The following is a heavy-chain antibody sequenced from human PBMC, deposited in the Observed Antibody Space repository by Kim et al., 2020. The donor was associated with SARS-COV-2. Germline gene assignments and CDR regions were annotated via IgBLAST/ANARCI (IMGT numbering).Heavy chain of an antibody. J-gene: IGHJ4*02. D-gene: IGHD2-15*01. CDR2: ISYDGSNK. V-gene: IGHV3-30*18. CDR1: GFTFSSYG. Sequence: GGSLRLSCAASGFTFSSYGMHWVRQAPGKGLEWVAVISYDGSNKYYADSVKGRFTISRDNSKNTLYLQMNSLRAEDTAVYYCAKDGGLGYCSGGSCYPDYWGQGTLVTVSS. CDR3: AKDGGLGYCSGGSCYPDY.